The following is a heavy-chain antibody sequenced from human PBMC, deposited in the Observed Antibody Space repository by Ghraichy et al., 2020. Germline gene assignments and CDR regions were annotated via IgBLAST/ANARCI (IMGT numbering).Heavy chain of an antibody. J-gene: IGHJ3*02. V-gene: IGHV3-48*01. CDR3: AVKRGWFGESLDAFDI. D-gene: IGHD3-10*01. CDR2: ISRTGTSI. CDR1: GFSFSSYA. Sequence: GGSLRLSCAASGFSFSSYAMNWVRQAPGKGLEWVSYISRTGTSIFYADSVKGRFTISRDNAKNSLYLQMNSLRAEDTAVYYCAVKRGWFGESLDAFDIWGQGTMVTVSS.